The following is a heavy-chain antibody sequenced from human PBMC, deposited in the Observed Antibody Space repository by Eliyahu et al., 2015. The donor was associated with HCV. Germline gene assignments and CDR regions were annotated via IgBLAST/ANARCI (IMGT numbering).Heavy chain of an antibody. CDR2: INPNGGST. V-gene: IGHV1-46*01. Sequence: QVQLVQSGAEVKKPGASLXVSCXASGYTXTTYYVIXLRQAPGXGXEWMGIINPNGGSTTYAQNFQGRVTMTRDTSTSTVYMELGSLRSEDTAVYYCARIVETTVYDYWGQGTLVTVSS. D-gene: IGHD1-26*01. CDR3: ARIVETTVYDY. CDR1: GYTXTTYY. J-gene: IGHJ4*02.